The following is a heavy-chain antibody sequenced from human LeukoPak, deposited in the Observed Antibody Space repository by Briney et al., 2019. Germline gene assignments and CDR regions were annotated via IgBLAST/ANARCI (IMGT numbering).Heavy chain of an antibody. V-gene: IGHV3-9*01. CDR3: AKDTYSSTLGGFDR. CDR2: ISWNSGSI. CDR1: GFTFDDYA. D-gene: IGHD6-13*01. J-gene: IGHJ5*02. Sequence: GGSLRLSCAASGFTFDDYAMHWVRHAPGKGLEWVSGISWNSGSIGYADSVKGRFTISRDNAKKSLYLQMSSLRAEDTALYYCAKDTYSSTLGGFDRWGQGTLVTVSS.